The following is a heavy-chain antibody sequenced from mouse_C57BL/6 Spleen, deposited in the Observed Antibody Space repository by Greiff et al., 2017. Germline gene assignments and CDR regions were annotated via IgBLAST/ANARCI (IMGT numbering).Heavy chain of an antibody. CDR2: SNPSTGGT. V-gene: IGHV1-42*01. CDR3: ARGGSWYFDV. CDR1: GYSFTGYY. D-gene: IGHD1-1*01. J-gene: IGHJ1*03. Sequence: VQLKESGPELVKPGASVKISCKASGYSFTGYYMNWVKQSPEKSLEWIGESNPSTGGTTYNQKFKAKATLTVDKSSSTAYMQLKSLTSEDSAVYYCARGGSWYFDVWGTGTTVTVSS.